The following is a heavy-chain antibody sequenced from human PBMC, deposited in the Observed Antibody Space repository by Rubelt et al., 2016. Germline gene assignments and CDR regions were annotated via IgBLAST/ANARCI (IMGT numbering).Heavy chain of an antibody. J-gene: IGHJ6*02. CDR2: ISAYNGNT. CDR3: ARPRYWNYYGMDV. Sequence: QVQLMQSGAEVKKPGASVKVSCKASGYTFTSYGISWVRQAPGQGLEWMGWISAYNGNTNYAQKFQGRVTMTRDTSISTAYMELSRLRSDDTAVYYCARPRYWNYYGMDVWGQGTTVTVSS. CDR1: GYTFTSYG. V-gene: IGHV1-18*01. D-gene: IGHD2-21*01.